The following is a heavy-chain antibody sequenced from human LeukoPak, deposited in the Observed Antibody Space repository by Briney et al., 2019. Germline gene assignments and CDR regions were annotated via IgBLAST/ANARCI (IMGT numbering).Heavy chain of an antibody. CDR1: AFAFRSYE. V-gene: IGHV3-48*03. CDR3: ARGLWFGQLSLFDY. CDR2: ISISGDTR. Sequence: GGSLRLSCVASAFAFRSYEMNWVRQAPGKGLEWVSFISISGDTRYYADSVKGRFTISRDNAKNSLYLQMNSLRAEDTAIYYCARGLWFGQLSLFDYWGQGTLVTVSS. J-gene: IGHJ4*02. D-gene: IGHD3-10*01.